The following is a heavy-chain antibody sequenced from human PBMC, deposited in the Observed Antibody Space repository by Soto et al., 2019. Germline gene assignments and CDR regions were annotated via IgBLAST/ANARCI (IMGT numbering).Heavy chain of an antibody. J-gene: IGHJ4*02. Sequence: EVQLLESGGGLVQPGGSLRLSCAASGFTFSAYAMSWVRQAPGKGLEYVSSLNNGGSTYYADFVRGRFTISRDNSKNTLYLQMNSLRVEDTAVYYCARTTVTKSRDYWCQGTLVTVSS. V-gene: IGHV3-23*01. CDR1: GFTFSAYA. D-gene: IGHD4-17*01. CDR3: ARTTVTKSRDY. CDR2: LNNGGST.